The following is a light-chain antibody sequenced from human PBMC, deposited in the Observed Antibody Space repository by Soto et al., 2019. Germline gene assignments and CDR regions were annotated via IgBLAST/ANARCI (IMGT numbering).Light chain of an antibody. V-gene: IGKV1-27*01. CDR3: QKDNKATWK. CDR2: GTS. J-gene: IGKJ1*01. CDR1: QGIEGF. Sequence: DIQMTQSPPSLSASVGDRVTITCRASQGIEGFLAWYQQKPGTAPKLLVYGTSTLQVGVPSRFSGSGCGTDFTLTISSVQPEDVATYYCQKDNKATWKFGQGTKV.